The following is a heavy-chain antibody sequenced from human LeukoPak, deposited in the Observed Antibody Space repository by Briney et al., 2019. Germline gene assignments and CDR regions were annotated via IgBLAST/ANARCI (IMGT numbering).Heavy chain of an antibody. D-gene: IGHD6-19*01. J-gene: IGHJ6*02. CDR2: ISYDGSNK. CDR3: AKDLDSSGWYRGYYYYGMDV. Sequence: GRSLRLSCAASGFNFSSYGKLWVRQAPGKGLEWVAVISYDGSNKYYADSVKGRFTISRDNSKNTLYLQMNSLRAEDTAVYYCAKDLDSSGWYRGYYYYGMDVWGQGTTVTVSS. CDR1: GFNFSSYG. V-gene: IGHV3-30*18.